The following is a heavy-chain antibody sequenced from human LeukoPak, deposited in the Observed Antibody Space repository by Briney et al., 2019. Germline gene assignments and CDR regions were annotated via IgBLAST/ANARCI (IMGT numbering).Heavy chain of an antibody. D-gene: IGHD3-22*01. CDR1: GFTFSSYG. Sequence: QPGGSLRLSCAASGFTFSSYGMHWVRQAPGKGLEWVAVISYDGSNKYYADSVKGRFTISRGNSKNTLYLQMNSLRAEDTAVYYCAKATDSTDYYDSSGYPGYWGQGTLVTVSS. J-gene: IGHJ4*02. CDR2: ISYDGSNK. CDR3: AKATDSTDYYDSSGYPGY. V-gene: IGHV3-30*18.